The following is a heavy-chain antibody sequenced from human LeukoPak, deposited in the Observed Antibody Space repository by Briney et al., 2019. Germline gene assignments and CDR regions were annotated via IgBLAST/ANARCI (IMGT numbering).Heavy chain of an antibody. CDR2: IYYSGST. Sequence: PSETLSLTCTVSGGSISSSSYYWSWIRQPPGTGLEWIGYIYYSGSTNYNPSLKSRVTISVDTSKNQFSLKLNSVTAADTAVYYCARTTEDCSSTSCYQYWFDPWGQGTLATVSS. J-gene: IGHJ5*02. D-gene: IGHD2-2*01. CDR3: ARTTEDCSSTSCYQYWFDP. CDR1: GGSISSSSYY. V-gene: IGHV4-61*01.